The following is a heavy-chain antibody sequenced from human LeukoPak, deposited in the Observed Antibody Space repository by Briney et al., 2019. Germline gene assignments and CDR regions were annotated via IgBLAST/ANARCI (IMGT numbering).Heavy chain of an antibody. CDR2: IWSDGSNK. CDR3: AKDAQRGFDYSNSLEY. V-gene: IGHV3-33*06. D-gene: IGHD4-11*01. J-gene: IGHJ4*02. Sequence: PGGSLRLSCAAAGFTFSHYGMHWVRQAPGKGLEWVAVIWSDGSNKYYADSAKGRFTISRENSENTVYLQMNSLRPEDTGVYYCAKDAQRGFDYSNSLEYWGQGTPVTVSS. CDR1: GFTFSHYG.